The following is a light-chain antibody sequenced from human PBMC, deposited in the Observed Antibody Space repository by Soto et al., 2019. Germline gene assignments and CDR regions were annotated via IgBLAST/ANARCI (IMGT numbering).Light chain of an antibody. CDR3: QQYDNSPWT. CDR2: GAS. J-gene: IGKJ1*01. Sequence: EIVLTQSPGTLSLSPGERATLSCRASQNVSSSFLAWYQQKPGQAPRLLIYGASSRATGIPDRFSGSGSGTDFTLTISRLEPEDFAVYYCQQYDNSPWTFGQGTKVEIK. V-gene: IGKV3-20*01. CDR1: QNVSSSF.